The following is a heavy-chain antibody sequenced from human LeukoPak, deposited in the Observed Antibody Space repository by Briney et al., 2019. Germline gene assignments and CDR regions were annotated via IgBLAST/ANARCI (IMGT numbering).Heavy chain of an antibody. J-gene: IGHJ6*03. V-gene: IGHV4-34*01. Sequence: SETLSLTCAVYGGSFSGYYWSWIRQPPGKGLEWIGEINHSGSTNYNPSLKSRVTISVDTSKNQFSLKLSSVTAADTAVYYCARGIRRGSGSSRYYYYYYMDVWGKGTTVTVSS. D-gene: IGHD3-10*01. CDR2: INHSGST. CDR1: GGSFSGYY. CDR3: ARGIRRGSGSSRYYYYYYMDV.